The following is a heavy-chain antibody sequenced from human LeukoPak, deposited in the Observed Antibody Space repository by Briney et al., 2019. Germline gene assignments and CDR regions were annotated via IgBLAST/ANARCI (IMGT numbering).Heavy chain of an antibody. D-gene: IGHD4-23*01. J-gene: IGHJ2*01. CDR3: ARFTTVVPAFWYFDL. Sequence: PSETLSLTCTVSGASISNYYWSWIRQPPGKGLEWIGYIFYSGSTNYNPSLKSRVTISLATSKNQFSLQLRSVTAADTAVYYCARFTTVVPAFWYFDLWGRRTLVTLSS. V-gene: IGHV4-59*08. CDR2: IFYSGST. CDR1: GASISNYY.